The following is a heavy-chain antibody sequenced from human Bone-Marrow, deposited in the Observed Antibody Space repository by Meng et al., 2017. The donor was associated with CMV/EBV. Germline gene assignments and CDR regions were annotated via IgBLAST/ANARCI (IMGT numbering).Heavy chain of an antibody. CDR3: AREEYYYDSSGYYYYYYGMDV. J-gene: IGHJ6*02. D-gene: IGHD3-22*01. CDR1: GGSISSSSYY. V-gene: IGHV4-39*07. Sequence: ESLKISCTVSGGSISSSSYYWGWIRQPPGKGLEWIGSIYYSGSTYYNPSLKSRVTISVDTSKNQFSLKLSSVTAADTAVYYCAREEYYYDSSGYYYYYYGMDVWGQGTTVTVSS. CDR2: IYYSGST.